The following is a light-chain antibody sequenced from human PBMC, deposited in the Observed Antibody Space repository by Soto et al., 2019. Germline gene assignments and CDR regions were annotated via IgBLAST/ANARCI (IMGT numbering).Light chain of an antibody. J-gene: IGKJ3*01. CDR3: QQYGSSPLS. CDR2: GAS. V-gene: IGKV3-20*01. Sequence: EIVLTQSPGTLSLSPGERATLSCRASQSVSSSYLAWYQQKPGQAPRLLIYGASSMATGIPDRFSGSGSGTDFTLTISRLEPEDFAVYYCQQYGSSPLSCGAGIEVDIK. CDR1: QSVSSSY.